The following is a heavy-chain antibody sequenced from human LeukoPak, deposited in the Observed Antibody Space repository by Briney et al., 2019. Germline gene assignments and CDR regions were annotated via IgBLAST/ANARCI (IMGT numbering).Heavy chain of an antibody. D-gene: IGHD3-22*01. CDR1: GFTVNTNY. V-gene: IGHV3-53*01. J-gene: IGHJ4*02. CDR2: IYSGGST. CDR3: ARDPTGYYDSSGYYSTGYFDY. Sequence: GGSLRLSCAASGFTVNTNYMSWVRQAPGKGLEWVSVIYSGGSTYYADSVEGRFTISRDNSKNALYLRMNSLRAEDTAVYYCARDPTGYYDSSGYYSTGYFDYWGQGTLVTVSS.